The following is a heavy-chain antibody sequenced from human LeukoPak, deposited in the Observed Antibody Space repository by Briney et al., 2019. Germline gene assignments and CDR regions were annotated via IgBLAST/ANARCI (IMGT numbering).Heavy chain of an antibody. J-gene: IGHJ3*02. Sequence: SGPTLVNPTQTLTLTCTLSGFSLSTGGVGVGWIRQPPGKALEWLTLIYWNDDKRYSPSLKSRLTITKDTSKNQVVLTMTNMDPVDTATYYCAHGRVLDAFDIWGQGTMVTVSS. V-gene: IGHV2-5*01. CDR1: GFSLSTGGVG. CDR3: AHGRVLDAFDI. D-gene: IGHD3-10*01. CDR2: IYWNDDK.